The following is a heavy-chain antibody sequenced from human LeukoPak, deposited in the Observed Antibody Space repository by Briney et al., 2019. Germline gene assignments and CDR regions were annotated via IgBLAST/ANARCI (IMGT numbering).Heavy chain of an antibody. CDR1: GYTFTSYG. V-gene: IGHV1-18*01. CDR2: ISAYNGNT. J-gene: IGHJ4*02. D-gene: IGHD1-1*01. Sequence: ASVKVSCKASGYTFTSYGISWVRQAPGQGLEWMGWISAYNGNTNYAQKLQGRVTMTTDTSTSTAYMELRSLRSEDTAVYYCARGQIQAPPTDYYFDYWGQGTLVTVSS. CDR3: ARGQIQAPPTDYYFDY.